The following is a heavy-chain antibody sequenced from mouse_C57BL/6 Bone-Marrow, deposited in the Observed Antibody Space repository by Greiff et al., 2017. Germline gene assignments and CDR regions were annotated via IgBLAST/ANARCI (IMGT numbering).Heavy chain of an antibody. CDR2: INPGSGGT. D-gene: IGHD1-1*01. Sequence: VQLRQSGAELVRPGTSVKVSCKASGYAFTNYLIEWVKQRPGQGLEWIGVINPGSGGTNYNEKFKGKATLTADKSSSTAYMQLSSLTSEDSAVYFCARGSRYYYGSSWYFDVWGTGTTVTVSS. V-gene: IGHV1-54*01. CDR3: ARGSRYYYGSSWYFDV. J-gene: IGHJ1*03. CDR1: GYAFTNYL.